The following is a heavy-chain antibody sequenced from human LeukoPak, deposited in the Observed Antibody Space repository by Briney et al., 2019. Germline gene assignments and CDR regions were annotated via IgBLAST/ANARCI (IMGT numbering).Heavy chain of an antibody. V-gene: IGHV4-30-2*01. CDR1: GGSISSGGYS. D-gene: IGHD5-18*01. Sequence: SETLSLTCAVSGGSISSGGYSWSWIRQPPGKGLEWIGYIYHSGSTYYNPSLKSRVTISVDRSKNQFSLKLSSVTAADTAVYYCARDMGGRYSYGGGFDPWGQGTLVTVSS. CDR2: IYHSGST. CDR3: ARDMGGRYSYGGGFDP. J-gene: IGHJ5*02.